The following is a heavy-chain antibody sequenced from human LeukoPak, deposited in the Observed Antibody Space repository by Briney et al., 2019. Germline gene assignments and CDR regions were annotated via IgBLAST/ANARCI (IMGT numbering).Heavy chain of an antibody. CDR1: GYTFTSYG. J-gene: IGHJ5*02. CDR3: ARDVEDLGYGDLIHNWFDP. CDR2: ISPYNGNT. V-gene: IGHV1-18*01. D-gene: IGHD4-17*01. Sequence: ASVKVSCKASGYTFTSYGISWVRQAPGQGLEWMGWISPYNGNTDYAQKFQGRVTMTRDTSTSTVYMELSSLRSEDTAVYYCARDVEDLGYGDLIHNWFDPWGQGTLVTVSS.